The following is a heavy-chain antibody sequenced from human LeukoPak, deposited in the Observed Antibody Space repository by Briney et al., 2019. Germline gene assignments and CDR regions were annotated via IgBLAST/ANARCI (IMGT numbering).Heavy chain of an antibody. Sequence: PGGSLRLSCAASGFTFSSYGMHWVRQAPGKGLEWVAVISYDGSNKYYADSVKGRFTIPRDNSKSTLYLQMNSLRAEDTAVYYCAREPNSAYYYVDYWGQGTLVTVSS. J-gene: IGHJ4*02. CDR1: GFTFSSYG. V-gene: IGHV3-30*19. CDR2: ISYDGSNK. D-gene: IGHD3-22*01. CDR3: AREPNSAYYYVDY.